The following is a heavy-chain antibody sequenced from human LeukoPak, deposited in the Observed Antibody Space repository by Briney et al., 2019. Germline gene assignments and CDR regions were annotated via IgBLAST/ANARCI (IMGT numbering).Heavy chain of an antibody. Sequence: GGSLRLSCAASGFTFSSYAMSWVRQAPGKGLGWGSSISGSGGSTYYADSVKGRFTISRDNSKNTLYLQMNSLRAEDTAVYYCAKVAGLSPTGGYYFDYWGQGTLVTVSS. CDR3: AKVAGLSPTGGYYFDY. J-gene: IGHJ4*02. CDR1: GFTFSSYA. CDR2: ISGSGGST. D-gene: IGHD7-27*01. V-gene: IGHV3-23*01.